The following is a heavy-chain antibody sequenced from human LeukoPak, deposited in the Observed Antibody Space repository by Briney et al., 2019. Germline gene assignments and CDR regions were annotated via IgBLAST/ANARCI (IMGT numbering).Heavy chain of an antibody. V-gene: IGHV3-73*01. CDR3: TRDSGTYTGLGP. Sequence: PGGSLRLSCAASGFTFSGSAIHWVRPSSGKGLEWVGHIDKKDNFYATTTAASVTGRFTISRDDSKNTAYLQMNSLKTEDTALYYCTRDSGTYTGLGPWGQGTLVTVSS. J-gene: IGHJ5*02. CDR1: GFTFSGSA. D-gene: IGHD1-26*01. CDR2: IDKKDNFYAT.